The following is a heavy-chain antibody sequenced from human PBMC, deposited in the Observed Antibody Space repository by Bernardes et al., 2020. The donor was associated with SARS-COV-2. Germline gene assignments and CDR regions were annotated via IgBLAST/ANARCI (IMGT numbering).Heavy chain of an antibody. V-gene: IGHV4-4*08. CDR3: ARDRGFRYFDL. Sequence: SETLSLTCTVSGGPLTNDYWSWIRQSPGKGLEWIGYISTTGSTNYNPPHKSRVTISLDTSKNQVSLNLTSVTAADTAVYFCARDRGFRYFDLWGRGTLVTVSS. J-gene: IGHJ2*01. CDR1: GGPLTNDY. D-gene: IGHD3-10*01. CDR2: ISTTGST.